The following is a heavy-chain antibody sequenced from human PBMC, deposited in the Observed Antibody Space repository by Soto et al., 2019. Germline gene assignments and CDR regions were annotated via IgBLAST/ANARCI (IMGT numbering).Heavy chain of an antibody. CDR1: GFTFSSYG. J-gene: IGHJ4*02. D-gene: IGHD3-10*01. CDR2: ISYDGSNK. V-gene: IGHV3-30*18. CDR3: AKGGPMVRGPRGYFGY. Sequence: QVQLVESGGGVVQPGRSLRLSCAASGFTFSSYGMHWVRQAPGKGLEWVAVISYDGSNKYYADSVKGRFTISRDNSKKTLYLQMNSMRAEDTAVYYCAKGGPMVRGPRGYFGYWGQGTLVTVSS.